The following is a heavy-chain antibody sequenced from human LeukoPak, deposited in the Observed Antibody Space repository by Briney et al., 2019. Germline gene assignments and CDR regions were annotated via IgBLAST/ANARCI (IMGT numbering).Heavy chain of an antibody. Sequence: PGGSLRLSCAASGFTFSSHWVTWVRQAPGKGLEWVANVKQDGSEIYYVDSVKGRFTISRDNARNSLYLQMTSLRAEDTAVYYCARGRGGIVVVVAAIDWGQGTLVTVSS. J-gene: IGHJ4*02. CDR1: GFTFSSHW. D-gene: IGHD2-15*01. V-gene: IGHV3-7*01. CDR2: VKQDGSEI. CDR3: ARGRGGIVVVVAAID.